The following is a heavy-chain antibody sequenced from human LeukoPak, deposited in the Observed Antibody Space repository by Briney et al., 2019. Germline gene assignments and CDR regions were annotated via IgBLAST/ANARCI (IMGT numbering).Heavy chain of an antibody. CDR2: FDPEDGET. V-gene: IGHV1-24*01. J-gene: IGHJ4*02. D-gene: IGHD2-15*01. CDR3: ATLKIVVVVAATEGSFDY. Sequence: ASVKVSCKVSGYILTELSMHWLRQAPGKGLEWMGGFDPEDGETIYAQKFQGRVTMTEDTSTDTAYMELSSLRSEDTAVYYCATLKIVVVVAATEGSFDYWGQGTLVTVSS. CDR1: GYILTELS.